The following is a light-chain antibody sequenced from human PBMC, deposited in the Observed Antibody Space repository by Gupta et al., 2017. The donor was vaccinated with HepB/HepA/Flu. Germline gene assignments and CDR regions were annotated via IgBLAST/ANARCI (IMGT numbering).Light chain of an antibody. CDR3: HLWDSTSDVNWV. V-gene: IGLV3-21*03. CDR1: NIGSNS. J-gene: IGLJ3*02. Sequence: SYVVPQSPSASVAPGKTARISCGGSNIGSNSVHWYQQKPGQALLLLASYNTNPPHGIPQRRSGSNSVNTATITITRVDAGEEADYYCHLWDSTSDVNWVFGGGTKLTVL. CDR2: YNT.